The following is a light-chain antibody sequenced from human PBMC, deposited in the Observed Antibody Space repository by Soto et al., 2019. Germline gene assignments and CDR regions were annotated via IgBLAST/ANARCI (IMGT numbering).Light chain of an antibody. CDR3: AAWDDSLSGRV. CDR2: NND. J-gene: IGLJ3*02. CDR1: GSNIGPNY. Sequence: QSVLTQPPSASGTPGQRVTMSCSGSGSNIGPNYVYWFQQFPGTAPKLLIYNNDQRPSGVLDRFSGSKSGTSASLDISGLRSEDEADYYCAAWDDSLSGRVFGGGTKLTVL. V-gene: IGLV1-47*02.